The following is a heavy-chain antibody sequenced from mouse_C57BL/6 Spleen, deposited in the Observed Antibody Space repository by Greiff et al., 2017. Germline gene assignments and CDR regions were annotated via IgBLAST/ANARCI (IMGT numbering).Heavy chain of an antibody. CDR3: AKGAYYGSSYAFDY. D-gene: IGHD1-1*01. CDR2: INPSSGYT. Sequence: VQLQQSGAELARPGASVKMSCKASGYTFTSYTMHWVKQRPGQGLEWIGYINPSSGYTKYNQKFKDKATLTADKSSSTAYMPLSSLTSEDSADYYCAKGAYYGSSYAFDYWGQGTTLTVAS. V-gene: IGHV1-4*01. J-gene: IGHJ2*01. CDR1: GYTFTSYT.